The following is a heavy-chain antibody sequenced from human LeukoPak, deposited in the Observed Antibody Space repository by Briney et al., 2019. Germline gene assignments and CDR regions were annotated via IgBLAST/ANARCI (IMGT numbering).Heavy chain of an antibody. V-gene: IGHV1-2*06. Sequence: GASVKVSCKAAGYTFTGYYMFWVRQAPGQGHEWMGRINPNSGGTNYAQKFQGRVTMTRDTSISTAYMELSRLRSDDTAVYYCARGYCSGGSCYSVENWFDPWGQGTLVTVSS. CDR1: GYTFTGYY. J-gene: IGHJ5*02. D-gene: IGHD2-15*01. CDR2: INPNSGGT. CDR3: ARGYCSGGSCYSVENWFDP.